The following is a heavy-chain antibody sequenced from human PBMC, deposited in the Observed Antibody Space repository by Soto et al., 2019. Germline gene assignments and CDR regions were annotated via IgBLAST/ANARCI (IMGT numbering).Heavy chain of an antibody. J-gene: IGHJ6*02. D-gene: IGHD5-18*01. V-gene: IGHV3-13*01. Sequence: PGGSLRLSCAASGFTFRSYDMHWVRQATGKGLEWVSVIGTAGDTYYPGSVKGRFTISRENAKNSFYLQMNSLRAEDTAVYYCARAAGYSYGSYYYYYGMDVWGQGTTVTVSS. CDR1: GFTFRSYD. CDR3: ARAAGYSYGSYYYYYGMDV. CDR2: IGTAGDT.